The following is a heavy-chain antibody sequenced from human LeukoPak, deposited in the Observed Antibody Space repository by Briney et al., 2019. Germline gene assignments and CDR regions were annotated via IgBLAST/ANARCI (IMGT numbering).Heavy chain of an antibody. CDR3: AKGGGINYDFWSGYYMHQQMHPDAFDI. J-gene: IGHJ3*02. CDR2: INPSGDST. D-gene: IGHD3-3*01. CDR1: GYSFTNYY. Sequence: GASVKVSCKASGYSFTNYYMHWVRQAPGQGLEWMGIINPSGDSTSYAQKFQGRVTMTRDMSTSTVYMDLSSLRSDDTAVYYCAKGGGINYDFWSGYYMHQQMHPDAFDIWGQGTMVTVSS. V-gene: IGHV1-46*01.